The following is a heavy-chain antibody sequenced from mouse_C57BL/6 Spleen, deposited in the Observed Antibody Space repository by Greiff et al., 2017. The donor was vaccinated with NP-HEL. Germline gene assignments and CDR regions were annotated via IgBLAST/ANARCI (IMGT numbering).Heavy chain of an antibody. Sequence: EVQLQQSGPELVKPGASVKISCKASGYTFTDYYMNWVKQSHGKSLEWIGDINPNNGGTSYNQKFKGKATLTVDKSSSTAYMELRSLTSEDSAVYYCARAPNWGFDYWGQGTTLTVSS. CDR3: ARAPNWGFDY. J-gene: IGHJ2*01. CDR1: GYTFTDYY. V-gene: IGHV1-26*01. CDR2: INPNNGGT.